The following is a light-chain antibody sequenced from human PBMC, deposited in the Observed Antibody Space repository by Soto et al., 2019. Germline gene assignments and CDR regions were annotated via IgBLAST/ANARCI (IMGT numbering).Light chain of an antibody. Sequence: DIQMTQSPSSLSASVGDRVTITCRASQSISIYLNWYQQKPGKAPKFLIYAASSFQSGVPSRFSGSGSGTDFTLTISSLQPEDFATYYCQQSYSTPRLTFGGGTKVEIK. CDR1: QSISIY. CDR3: QQSYSTPRLT. CDR2: AAS. J-gene: IGKJ4*01. V-gene: IGKV1-39*01.